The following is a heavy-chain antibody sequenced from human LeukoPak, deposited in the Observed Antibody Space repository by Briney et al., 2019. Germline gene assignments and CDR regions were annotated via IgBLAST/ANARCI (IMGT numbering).Heavy chain of an antibody. Sequence: RASVTVSCKASGYTFTSYGISWVRQAPGQGLEWMGWINTNTGNPTYAQGFTGRFVFSLDTSVSTAYLQISSLKAEDTAVYYCARGGGGSYDWFDPWGQGTLVTVSS. CDR3: ARGGGGSYDWFDP. V-gene: IGHV7-4-1*02. J-gene: IGHJ5*02. CDR1: GYTFTSYG. D-gene: IGHD1-26*01. CDR2: INTNTGNP.